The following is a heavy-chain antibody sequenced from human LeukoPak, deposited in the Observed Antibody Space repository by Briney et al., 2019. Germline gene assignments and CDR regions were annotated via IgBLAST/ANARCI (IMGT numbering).Heavy chain of an antibody. V-gene: IGHV3-30*09. Sequence: GGSLRLSCAASGFTFSSYAMHWVRQAPGKGLEWVAVISYDGSNKYYADSVKGRFAISRDNSKNTLYLQMNSLRAEDTAVYYCARGLRNQLLFAFDIWGQGTMVTVSS. D-gene: IGHD2-2*01. CDR1: GFTFSSYA. J-gene: IGHJ3*02. CDR3: ARGLRNQLLFAFDI. CDR2: ISYDGSNK.